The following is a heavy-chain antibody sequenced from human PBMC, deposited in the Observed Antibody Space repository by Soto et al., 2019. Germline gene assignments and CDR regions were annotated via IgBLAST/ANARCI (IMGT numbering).Heavy chain of an antibody. J-gene: IGHJ5*02. CDR2: IWYDGSNK. V-gene: IGHV3-33*01. D-gene: IGHD4-17*01. CDR1: GFTFSSYG. CDR3: AREVFTVTTLGWFDP. Sequence: GGSLRLSCAASGFTFSSYGMHWVRQAPGKGLEWVAVIWYDGSNKYYADSVKGRFTISRDNSKNTLYLQMNSLRAEDTAVYYCAREVFTVTTLGWFDPWGQGTLVTVSS.